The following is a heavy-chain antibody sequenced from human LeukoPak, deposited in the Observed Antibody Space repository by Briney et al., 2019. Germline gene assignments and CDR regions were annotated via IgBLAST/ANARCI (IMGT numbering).Heavy chain of an antibody. CDR1: GFTFSSYG. V-gene: IGHV3-30*02. J-gene: IGHJ6*03. CDR3: ARAVLGYCSSTSCNYYYMDV. CDR2: IRYDGSNK. Sequence: GGSLRLSCAASGFTFSSYGMHWVRQAPGKGLEWVAFIRYDGSNKYYADSVKGRFTISRDNAKNSLYLQMNSLRAEDTAVYYCARAVLGYCSSTSCNYYYMDVWGKGTTVTVSS. D-gene: IGHD2-2*01.